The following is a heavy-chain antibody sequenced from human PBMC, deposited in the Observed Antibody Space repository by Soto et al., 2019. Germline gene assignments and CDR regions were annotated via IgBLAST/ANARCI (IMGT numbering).Heavy chain of an antibody. Sequence: GGSLRLSCAASGFTFSSYGMHWVRQAPGKGLEWVAVIWYDGSNKYYADSVKGRFTISRDNSKNTLYLQMNSLRAEDTAVYYCARLYYDSSGYYPNGLDDYWGQGTQVTVSS. D-gene: IGHD3-22*01. J-gene: IGHJ4*02. CDR1: GFTFSSYG. V-gene: IGHV3-33*01. CDR3: ARLYYDSSGYYPNGLDDY. CDR2: IWYDGSNK.